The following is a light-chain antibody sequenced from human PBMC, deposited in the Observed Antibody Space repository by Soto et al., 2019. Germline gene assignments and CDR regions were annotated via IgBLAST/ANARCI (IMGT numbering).Light chain of an antibody. CDR1: SSNIGNNY. CDR3: GTWDSSLSVSYV. Sequence: QSVLTQPPSVSAAPEQTVTISCSGSSSNIGNNYVSWYQQLPGTAPKLLIYENNKRPSGIPDRFSGSKSGTSATLGITGLQTGDEADYYCGTWDSSLSVSYVFGTGTKLTVL. J-gene: IGLJ1*01. CDR2: ENN. V-gene: IGLV1-51*02.